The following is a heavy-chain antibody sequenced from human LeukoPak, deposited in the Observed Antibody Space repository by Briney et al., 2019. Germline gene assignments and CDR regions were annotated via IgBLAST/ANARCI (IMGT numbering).Heavy chain of an antibody. CDR1: GFTFSSYG. CDR3: ARLYCSSTSCYVYYGMDV. Sequence: GGSLRLSCAASGFTFSSYGMHWVRQAPGKGLEWVAVISYDGSNKYYADSVKGRFTISRDNSKNTLYLQMNSLRAEDTAVYYCARLYCSSTSCYVYYGMDVWGQGTTVTVSS. CDR2: ISYDGSNK. J-gene: IGHJ6*02. V-gene: IGHV3-30*03. D-gene: IGHD2-2*01.